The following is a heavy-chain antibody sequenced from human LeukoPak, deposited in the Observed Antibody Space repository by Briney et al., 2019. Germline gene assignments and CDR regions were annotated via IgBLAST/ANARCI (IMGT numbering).Heavy chain of an antibody. J-gene: IGHJ6*02. CDR3: ARGSADKYSSSRKPGYGMDV. CDR1: GYTFTSYA. D-gene: IGHD6-6*01. V-gene: IGHV1-3*01. Sequence: ASVKVSCKASGYTFTSYAMHWVRQAPGQRLEWMGWINAGNGNTKYSQKFQGRVTITRDTSASTAYMELSSLRSEDTAVYYCARGSADKYSSSRKPGYGMDVWGQGTTVTVSS. CDR2: INAGNGNT.